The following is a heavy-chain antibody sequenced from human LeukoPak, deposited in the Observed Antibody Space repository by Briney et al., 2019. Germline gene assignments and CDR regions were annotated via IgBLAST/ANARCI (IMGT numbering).Heavy chain of an antibody. Sequence: GESLKISCKVSGYSFPNYWIGWVRQMPGKGLEWMGIIYPGDSDTRYSPSFQDQVTISVDKSISTAYLQWSSLKASDTAMYYCARGPYAYTSSATLGSYNWFDPWGQGSLVTVSS. CDR2: IYPGDSDT. D-gene: IGHD2-2*02. CDR1: GYSFPNYW. CDR3: ARGPYAYTSSATLGSYNWFDP. V-gene: IGHV5-51*01. J-gene: IGHJ5*02.